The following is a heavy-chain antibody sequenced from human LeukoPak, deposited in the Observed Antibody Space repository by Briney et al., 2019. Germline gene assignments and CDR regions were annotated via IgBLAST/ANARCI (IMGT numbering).Heavy chain of an antibody. J-gene: IGHJ4*02. CDR3: ARDRHKYNYDSGGYPPY. D-gene: IGHD3-22*01. CDR2: ISSSSSYI. CDR1: GFTFSSYN. V-gene: IGHV3-21*01. Sequence: GGSLRLSCAASGFTFSSYNMNWVRQAPGKGLEWVSSISSSSSYIYYADSVRGRFTISRDNAKNSLYLQMNTLRAEDTAVYYCARDRHKYNYDSGGYPPYWGQGTLVTVSS.